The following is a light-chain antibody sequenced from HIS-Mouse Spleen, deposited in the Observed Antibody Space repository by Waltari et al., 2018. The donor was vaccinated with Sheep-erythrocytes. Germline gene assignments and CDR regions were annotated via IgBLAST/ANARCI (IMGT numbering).Light chain of an antibody. J-gene: IGLJ3*02. Sequence: QSALTQPRSVSGSPGPSVTISCTGPSSDVGGYNYVSWYQQHPGKAPKLMIYDVSKRPSGVPDRFSGSKSGNTASMTISGLQAEDEADYYCCSYAGSSTPWVFGGGTKLTVL. CDR3: CSYAGSSTPWV. CDR2: DVS. CDR1: SSDVGGYNY. V-gene: IGLV2-11*01.